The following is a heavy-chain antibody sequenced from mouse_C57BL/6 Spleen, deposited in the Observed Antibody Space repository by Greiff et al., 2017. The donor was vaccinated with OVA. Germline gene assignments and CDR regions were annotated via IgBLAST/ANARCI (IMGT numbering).Heavy chain of an antibody. D-gene: IGHD4-1*01. V-gene: IGHV5-16*01. CDR1: GFTFSDYY. J-gene: IGHJ2*01. CDR2: INYDGSST. Sequence: EVHLVESEGGLVQPGSSMKLSCTASGFTFSDYYMAWVRQVPEKGLEWVANINYDGSSTYYLDSLKSRFIISRDNAKNILYLQMSSLKSEDTATYYCARVGLGPYFDYWGQGTTLTVSS. CDR3: ARVGLGPYFDY.